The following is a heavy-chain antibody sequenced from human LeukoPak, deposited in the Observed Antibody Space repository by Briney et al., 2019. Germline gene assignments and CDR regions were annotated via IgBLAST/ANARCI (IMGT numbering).Heavy chain of an antibody. J-gene: IGHJ3*02. CDR2: ISGSGSST. D-gene: IGHD2-2*01. CDR1: GFTFSSSA. CDR3: AKGKMYLDAFDI. V-gene: IGHV3-23*01. Sequence: GGSLRLSCAASGFTFSSSAMSWVRQAPGKGLEWVSAISGSGSSTHYADSVKGRFTISRDNSKNTLHLQMNSLRADDTAVYYCAKGKMYLDAFDIWGQGTMVTVSS.